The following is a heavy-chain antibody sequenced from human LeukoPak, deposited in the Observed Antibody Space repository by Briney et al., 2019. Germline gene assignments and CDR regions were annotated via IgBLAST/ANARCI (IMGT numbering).Heavy chain of an antibody. V-gene: IGHV4-30-2*01. J-gene: IGHJ4*02. D-gene: IGHD3-16*01. CDR1: GGSISSGCYS. CDR3: ARVSAWVSFDD. CDR2: IYHSGST. Sequence: SETLSLTCAVSGGSISSGCYSWSWIRQPPGKGLEWIGYIYHSGSTYYNPSLKSRVTISVDRSKNQFSLKLSSVTAADTAVYYCARVSAWVSFDDQGQGTLATVSS.